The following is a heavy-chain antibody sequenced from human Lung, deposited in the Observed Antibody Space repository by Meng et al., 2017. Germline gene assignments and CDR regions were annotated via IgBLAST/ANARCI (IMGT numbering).Heavy chain of an antibody. J-gene: IGHJ5*02. CDR1: GGSISTSGYY. V-gene: IGHV4-39*01. D-gene: IGHD6-19*01. Sequence: QGQGPGPGRVKPSEALSLTCSVSGGSISTSGYYWGWIRQPPGKGLEWIGSIGHSGFTYYTPSLKSRVAVSLDTSKSQFSLMLTSVTAADTAVYYCVRSSAWVRTGFDPWGQGTLVTVSS. CDR3: VRSSAWVRTGFDP. CDR2: IGHSGFT.